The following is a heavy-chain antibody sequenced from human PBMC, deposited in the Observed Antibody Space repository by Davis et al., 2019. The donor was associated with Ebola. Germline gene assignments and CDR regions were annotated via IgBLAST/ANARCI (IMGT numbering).Heavy chain of an antibody. CDR2: ISGSGGST. CDR3: ARFLRNRHTYYYDSSGTYMDV. J-gene: IGHJ6*04. Sequence: GGSLRLSCAASGFTFSSYAMSWVRQAPGKGLEWVSAISGSGGSTYYADSVKGRFTISRDNSKNTVYLQMNTMRPEDTAVYYCARFLRNRHTYYYDSSGTYMDVWGKGTTVTVSS. V-gene: IGHV3-23*01. CDR1: GFTFSSYA. D-gene: IGHD3-22*01.